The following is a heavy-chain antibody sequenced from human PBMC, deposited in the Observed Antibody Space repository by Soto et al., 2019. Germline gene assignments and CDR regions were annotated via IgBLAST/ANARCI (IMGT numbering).Heavy chain of an antibody. V-gene: IGHV4-61*01. CDR1: GGSVSSGSYY. CDR2: IYYSGST. J-gene: IGHJ6*02. D-gene: IGHD6-6*01. CDR3: ARMRIAARQNPYYPYGMDV. Sequence: SETLSLSCTVSGGSVSSGSYYWSWIRQPPGKGLACIGYIYYSGSTNYNPSLKSRVTISVDTSKNQFSLKLTSVTAADTAVYYCARMRIAARQNPYYPYGMDVWGQGTTVTVSS.